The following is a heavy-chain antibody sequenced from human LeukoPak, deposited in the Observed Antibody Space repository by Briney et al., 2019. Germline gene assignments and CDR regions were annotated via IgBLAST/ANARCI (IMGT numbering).Heavy chain of an antibody. CDR2: ISSSSSYI. Sequence: PGGSLRLSCAASGFTFSSYSMNWVRQAPGKGLEWVSSISSSSSYIYYADSVKSRFTISRDNAKNSLYLQMNSLRAEDTAVYYCAREFAYSSSWAFDYWGQGTLVTVSS. J-gene: IGHJ4*02. CDR3: AREFAYSSSWAFDY. V-gene: IGHV3-21*01. D-gene: IGHD6-13*01. CDR1: GFTFSSYS.